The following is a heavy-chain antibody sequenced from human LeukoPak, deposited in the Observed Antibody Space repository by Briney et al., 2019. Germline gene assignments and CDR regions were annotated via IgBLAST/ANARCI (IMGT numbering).Heavy chain of an antibody. D-gene: IGHD6-13*01. CDR2: IISTGTI. CDR3: ARHEAAAGKVTYMDV. J-gene: IGHJ6*03. V-gene: IGHV4-59*08. CDR1: GASISGYY. Sequence: PSETLSLTCTVSGASISGYYWSWIRQPPGKRLEWIGYIISTGTINYNPSLKSRVTISVDTSKNQFSLKLSSVTAADTAVYYCARHEAAAGKVTYMDVWGKGTTVTISS.